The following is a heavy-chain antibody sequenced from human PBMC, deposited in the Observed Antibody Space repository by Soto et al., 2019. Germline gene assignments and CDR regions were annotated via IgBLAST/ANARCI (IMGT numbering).Heavy chain of an antibody. Sequence: SVKVSCKASGGTFSSYAISWVRQAPGQGLEWMGGIIPIFGTANYAQKFQGRATITADESTSTAYMELSSLRSEDTAVYYCASLLEYNSSISPPYYGMDVWGQGTTVTVSS. CDR1: GGTFSSYA. J-gene: IGHJ6*02. V-gene: IGHV1-69*13. CDR3: ASLLEYNSSISPPYYGMDV. D-gene: IGHD6-6*01. CDR2: IIPIFGTA.